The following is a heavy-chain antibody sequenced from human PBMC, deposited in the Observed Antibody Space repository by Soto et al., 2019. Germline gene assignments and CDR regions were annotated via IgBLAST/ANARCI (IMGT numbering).Heavy chain of an antibody. D-gene: IGHD3-22*01. CDR2: IYPGDSDT. V-gene: IGHV5-51*01. CDR1: GYSFTSYW. CDR3: AVGSSGRAGHYYYGMDV. Sequence: DSLTISRKGSGYSFTSYWIGLVRQMPGKGLEWMGIIYPGDSDTRYSPSFQGQVTISADKSISTAYLQWSSLKASDTAMYYCAVGSSGRAGHYYYGMDVWGQGTTVTVSS. J-gene: IGHJ6*02.